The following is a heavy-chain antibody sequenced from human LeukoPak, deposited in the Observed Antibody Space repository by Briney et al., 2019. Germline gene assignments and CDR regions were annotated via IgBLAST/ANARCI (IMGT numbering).Heavy chain of an antibody. Sequence: AGGSLRLSCAASGFTFTNAWMSWVRQAPGKGLEWVGHIKSKVAGGTTDYAAPVKGRFTISRDDSKNTLYLQMSSLKTEDTAVYYCTTDHGEYALVYWGQGTLVTVSS. CDR2: IKSKVAGGTT. J-gene: IGHJ4*02. D-gene: IGHD4-17*01. CDR3: TTDHGEYALVY. CDR1: GFTFTNAW. V-gene: IGHV3-15*01.